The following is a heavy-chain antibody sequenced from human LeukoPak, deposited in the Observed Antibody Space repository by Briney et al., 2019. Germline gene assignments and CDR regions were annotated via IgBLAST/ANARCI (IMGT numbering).Heavy chain of an antibody. CDR3: ASGRSNYYGMDV. CDR2: IYYSGST. V-gene: IGHV4-59*01. D-gene: IGHD1-26*01. Sequence: PSETLSLTCTVSGGSMNSYYWSWIRQPPGKGLEWIAYIYYSGSTSYNPSLKSRVTISVDTSKNLFSLKVSSVTAADTAVYYCASGRSNYYGMDVWGQGTTVTVSS. J-gene: IGHJ6*02. CDR1: GGSMNSYY.